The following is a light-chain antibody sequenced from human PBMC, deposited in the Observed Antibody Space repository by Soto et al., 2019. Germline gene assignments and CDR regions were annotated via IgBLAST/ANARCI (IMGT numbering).Light chain of an antibody. CDR3: QQYQTHPLT. V-gene: IGKV1D-16*01. CDR1: QPIRTW. J-gene: IGKJ4*01. CDR2: AAS. Sequence: DIQMTQSPSSLSAYVGDRVTITCRASQPIRTWVAWYQQKPDQAPKTLISAASTLESGVPPRFSASGSGTDFTLTISSLQPEDFATYYCQQYQTHPLTFGGGTMVDIK.